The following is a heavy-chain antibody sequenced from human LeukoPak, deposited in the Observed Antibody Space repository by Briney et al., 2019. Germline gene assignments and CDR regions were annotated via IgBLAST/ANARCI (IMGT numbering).Heavy chain of an antibody. V-gene: IGHV3-66*01. CDR3: AGSLGYSSDSYYYGMDV. D-gene: IGHD5-12*01. J-gene: IGHJ6*02. CDR1: GFTVSNNY. Sequence: GGSLRLSCAASGFTVSNNYMTWVRQAPGKGLEWVSDIYFAGSAYYADSVKGRFTISRDDSKNTVYLQMDILSADDTAVYYCAGSLGYSSDSYYYGMDVWGQGTTVIVSS. CDR2: IYFAGSA.